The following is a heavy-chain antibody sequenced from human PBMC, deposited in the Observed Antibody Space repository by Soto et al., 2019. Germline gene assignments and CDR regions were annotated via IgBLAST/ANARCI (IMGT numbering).Heavy chain of an antibody. J-gene: IGHJ6*02. CDR2: ISYDGSNK. CDR3: ARVLRDTTMVDYYYGMDV. Sequence: GGSLRLSCAASGFTFSSYGMHWVRQAPGKGLEWVAVISYDGSNKYYADSVKGRFTISRDNSRNTLYLQMNSLRAEDTAVYYCARVLRDTTMVDYYYGMDVWGQGTTVTVSS. CDR1: GFTFSSYG. D-gene: IGHD5-18*01. V-gene: IGHV3-30*03.